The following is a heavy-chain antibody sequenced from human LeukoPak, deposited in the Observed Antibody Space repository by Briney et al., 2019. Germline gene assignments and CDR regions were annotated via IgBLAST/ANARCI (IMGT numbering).Heavy chain of an antibody. V-gene: IGHV3-21*01. D-gene: IGHD1-26*01. CDR3: ARGGIITSYAFEI. CDR2: ISSTSNYI. CDR1: GFTFSTYA. Sequence: GGSLRLSCAASGFTFSTYALSWVRQAPGKGLEWVSCISSTSNYIFYADSVRGRFTISRDNAKNSLYLQMDSLRAEDTAVYYCARGGIITSYAFEIWGQGAMVTVSS. J-gene: IGHJ3*02.